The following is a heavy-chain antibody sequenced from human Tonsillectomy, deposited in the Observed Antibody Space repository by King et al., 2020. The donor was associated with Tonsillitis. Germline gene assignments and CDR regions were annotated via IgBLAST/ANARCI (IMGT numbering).Heavy chain of an antibody. CDR3: ARDTYCGGDCYRLDY. J-gene: IGHJ4*02. CDR1: GGTLSSYA. CDR2: IIPMFGIA. Sequence: VQLVESGAEVKKPGSSVKVSCTASGGTLSSYAISWVRQAPGQGLEWMGRIIPMFGIANYAQKFQGRVTIIADKSTSTAYMELSSLRSEDTAVYYCARDTYCGGDCYRLDYWGQGTLVTVSS. D-gene: IGHD2-21*02. V-gene: IGHV1-69*09.